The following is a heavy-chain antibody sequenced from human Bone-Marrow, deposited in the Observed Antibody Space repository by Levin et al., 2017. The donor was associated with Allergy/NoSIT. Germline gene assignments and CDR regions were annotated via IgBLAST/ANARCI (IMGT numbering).Heavy chain of an antibody. V-gene: IGHV4-34*01. J-gene: IGHJ5*02. CDR3: ARGHSYAGSYYWFDP. Sequence: RSQTLSLTCSVYGGSFSGYYWTWFRQPPGKGLEWIGDINHSGDTNYNPPLKSRGTISVDTSKNQFSLRLRSVTAADTAVYYCARGHSYAGSYYWFDPWGQGTLVTVSS. CDR1: GGSFSGYY. CDR2: INHSGDT. D-gene: IGHD1-26*01.